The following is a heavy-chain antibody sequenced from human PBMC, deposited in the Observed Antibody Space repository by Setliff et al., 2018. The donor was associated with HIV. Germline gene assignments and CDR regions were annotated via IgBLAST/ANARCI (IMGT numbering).Heavy chain of an antibody. J-gene: IGHJ4*02. D-gene: IGHD3-22*01. Sequence: TSETLSLTCAVNSGSFGSYYWSWLRQSPGKGLEWIGEVNQRVTSNYNPSLKSRVTMSIGESKSQFSLKLSSVTAADTAVYYCAAGLHYYDSTGYPLTFDYWGQGALVTVSS. CDR2: VNQRVTS. CDR1: SGSFGSYY. CDR3: AAGLHYYDSTGYPLTFDY. V-gene: IGHV4-34*01.